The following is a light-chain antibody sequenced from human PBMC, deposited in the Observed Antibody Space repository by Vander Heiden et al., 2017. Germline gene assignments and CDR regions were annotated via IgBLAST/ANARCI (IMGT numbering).Light chain of an antibody. V-gene: IGLV1-44*01. CDR1: FSNIESNA. CDR2: SNN. J-gene: IGLJ2*01. Sequence: VLTQPPSASGTPGQRVTLSCYGCFSNIESNAVNWYQQFPGTAPKLLIYSNNARPSGVPNRFSGSKSGTAASLAISGLQSDDEADYYCASWDDSLEGVIFGGGTKLTVL. CDR3: ASWDDSLEGVI.